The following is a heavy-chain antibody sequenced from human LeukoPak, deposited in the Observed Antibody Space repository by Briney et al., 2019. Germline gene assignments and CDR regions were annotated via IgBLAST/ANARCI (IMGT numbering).Heavy chain of an antibody. Sequence: SETLSLTCTVSGGSVSSGSYYWSWIRQPPGKGLEWIGYIYYSGSTNYNPSLKSRVTISVDTFKNQFSLKLSSVTAADTAVYYCARSREYYYDSSGYLYYFDYWGQGTLVTVSS. V-gene: IGHV4-61*01. CDR1: GGSVSSGSYY. J-gene: IGHJ4*02. D-gene: IGHD3-22*01. CDR2: IYYSGST. CDR3: ARSREYYYDSSGYLYYFDY.